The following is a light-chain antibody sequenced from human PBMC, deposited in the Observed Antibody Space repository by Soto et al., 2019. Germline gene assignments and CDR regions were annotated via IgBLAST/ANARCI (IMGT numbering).Light chain of an antibody. V-gene: IGKV1D-12*01. CDR1: QGINTW. Sequence: DIQVTQSPSSVSASVGDRVTITCRASQGINTWLTWYQQKPGKAPKLLISAASNLQSGVPSRFSGSGSGTDFTLIISSLQPEDFATYYCQQSYTFPWTFGQGTKVEMK. J-gene: IGKJ1*01. CDR3: QQSYTFPWT. CDR2: AAS.